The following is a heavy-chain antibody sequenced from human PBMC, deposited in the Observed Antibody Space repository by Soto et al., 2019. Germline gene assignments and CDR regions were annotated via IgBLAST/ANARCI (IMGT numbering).Heavy chain of an antibody. CDR3: VRYCSTTKCPFDY. V-gene: IGHV4-30-4*01. D-gene: IGHD2-2*01. CDR2: IYYSGNT. Sequence: PSETLSLTCTVSGGSINRGGSYWGWIRQPPGKGLEWIGYIYYSGNTILNPSLRSRVTLSVDTSKNQFSLNLSSVTAADTAVYYCVRYCSTTKCPFDYWGQGTLVTVSS. CDR1: GGSINRGGSY. J-gene: IGHJ4*02.